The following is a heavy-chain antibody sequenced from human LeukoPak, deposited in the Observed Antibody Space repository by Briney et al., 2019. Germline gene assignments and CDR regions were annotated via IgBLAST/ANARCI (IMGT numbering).Heavy chain of an antibody. CDR1: GGSISSSNW. Sequence: ASETLSLTCAVSGGSISSSNWWTWVRQPPGKGLEWIGEIYHSGSTNYNPSLKSRVTISVDTSKNQFSLKLSSVSAADTAMYYCARQVYYMDVWGKGTTVIISS. V-gene: IGHV4-4*02. CDR3: ARQVYYMDV. CDR2: IYHSGST. J-gene: IGHJ6*03.